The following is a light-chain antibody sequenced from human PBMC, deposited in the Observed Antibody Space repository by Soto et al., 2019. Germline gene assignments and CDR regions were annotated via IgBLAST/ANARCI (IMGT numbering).Light chain of an antibody. J-gene: IGKJ1*01. Sequence: EIVMTQSPATLSVSPGERATLSCRASQSVSSNLAWYQQKPGQAPRLLLYGTSTRPTGILGRFSGSRSGTEFTLTISSLQSEDFAVYYCEHYNNWPRTFGQGTKVEIK. CDR2: GTS. CDR3: EHYNNWPRT. CDR1: QSVSSN. V-gene: IGKV3-15*01.